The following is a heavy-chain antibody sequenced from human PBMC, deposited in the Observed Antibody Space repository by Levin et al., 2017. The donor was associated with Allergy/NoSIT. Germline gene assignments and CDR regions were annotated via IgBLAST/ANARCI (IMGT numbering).Heavy chain of an antibody. Sequence: GGSLRLSCVASRFTFSDYYMSWIRQAPGKGLEWVSYISSSGSTIYYADSVKGRFTISRDNAKNSLYLQMNSLRAEDTAVYYCAREREVVAGVYFDRWGRGTLVTVSS. D-gene: IGHD2-15*01. CDR2: ISSSGSTI. J-gene: IGHJ2*01. CDR1: RFTFSDYY. CDR3: AREREVVAGVYFDR. V-gene: IGHV3-11*01.